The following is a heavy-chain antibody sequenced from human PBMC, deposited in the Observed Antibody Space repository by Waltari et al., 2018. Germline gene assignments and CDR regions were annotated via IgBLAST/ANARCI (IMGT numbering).Heavy chain of an antibody. CDR2: IMTDGREE. J-gene: IGHJ3*02. V-gene: IGHV3-7*01. Sequence: EVQLVESGGGLVQPGGSLGLSCAASGFHLSNYWMSWVRQAPGKGLEWVANIMTDGREEYYVDSVRGRFTISRDNAKNSLYLQMNSLRPEDTAVYYCVRDQWFAFDIWGQGTMVTVSS. CDR1: GFHLSNYW. CDR3: VRDQWFAFDI. D-gene: IGHD3-22*01.